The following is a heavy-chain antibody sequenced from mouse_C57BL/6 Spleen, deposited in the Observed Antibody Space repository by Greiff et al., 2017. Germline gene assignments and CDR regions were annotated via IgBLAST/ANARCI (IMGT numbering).Heavy chain of an antibody. Sequence: GGGLVQPKGSLKLSCAASGFSFNTYAMNWVRQAPGKGLEWVARIRSKSNNYATYYADSVKDRFTISRDDSESMLYLQMNNLKTEDTAMYYCVRQGTTGFDYWGQGTTLTVSS. V-gene: IGHV10-1*01. CDR3: VRQGTTGFDY. CDR1: GFSFNTYA. CDR2: IRSKSNNYAT. J-gene: IGHJ2*01. D-gene: IGHD1-1*01.